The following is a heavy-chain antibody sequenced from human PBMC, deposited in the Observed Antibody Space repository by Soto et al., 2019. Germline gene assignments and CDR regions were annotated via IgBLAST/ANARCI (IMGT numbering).Heavy chain of an antibody. D-gene: IGHD1-1*01. V-gene: IGHV1-2*02. CDR1: GYTFTGYH. CDR3: ARVCYNWNYNGMEV. CDR2: INPHSGGT. J-gene: IGHJ6*02. Sequence: PMRVSCKASGYTFTGYHMHWVRQAPGQGLQWMGWINPHSGGTNYAQKFQGRVTMTSDPSISTAYMELSRLRSDDTAVYYCARVCYNWNYNGMEVCRQGTTVTVSS.